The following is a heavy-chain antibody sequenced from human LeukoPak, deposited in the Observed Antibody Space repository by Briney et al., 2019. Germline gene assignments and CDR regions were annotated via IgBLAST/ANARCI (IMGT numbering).Heavy chain of an antibody. V-gene: IGHV1-24*01. CDR2: FDPEDGET. D-gene: IGHD3-9*01. CDR3: AIDYDILTGYHP. CDR1: GYTLTELS. J-gene: IGHJ4*02. Sequence: ASVKVSCKVSGYTLTELSMHWVRQAPGKGLEWMGGFDPEDGETIYAQKFQGRVTMTEDTSTDTAYMELSSLRSEDTAVYYCAIDYDILTGYHPWGQGTLVTVSS.